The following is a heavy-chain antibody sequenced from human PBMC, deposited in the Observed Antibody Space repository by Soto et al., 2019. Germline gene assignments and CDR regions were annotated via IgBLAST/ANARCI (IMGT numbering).Heavy chain of an antibody. CDR1: GGTFSSYA. Sequence: QVQLVQSGAEVKKPGSSVKVSCKASGGTFSSYAISWVRQAPGQGLEWMGGIIPIFGTANYAQKFQGRVTITADESTSTAYMELSSLRSEDTAVYYCVRGVVVVAATNYYYGMDVWGQGTTVTVSS. D-gene: IGHD2-15*01. CDR2: IIPIFGTA. V-gene: IGHV1-69*01. J-gene: IGHJ6*02. CDR3: VRGVVVVAATNYYYGMDV.